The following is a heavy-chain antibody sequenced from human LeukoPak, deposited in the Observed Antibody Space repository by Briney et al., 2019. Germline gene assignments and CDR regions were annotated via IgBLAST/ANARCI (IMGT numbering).Heavy chain of an antibody. CDR3: ARGLNHYGSGTFFMGLNDY. CDR1: GFTFSTYT. Sequence: GGSLRLSCAASGFTFSTYTMHWVRQAPGKGLEWVALISFDGTNKYYADSVKGRFTISRDNSKNTLYLQMNSLRAEDTAVYYCARGLNHYGSGTFFMGLNDYWGQGTLVTVSS. D-gene: IGHD3-10*01. V-gene: IGHV3-30*04. CDR2: ISFDGTNK. J-gene: IGHJ4*02.